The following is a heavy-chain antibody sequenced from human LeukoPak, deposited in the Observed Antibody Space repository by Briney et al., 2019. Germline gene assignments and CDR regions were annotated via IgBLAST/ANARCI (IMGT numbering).Heavy chain of an antibody. CDR1: GYTFSSYD. V-gene: IGHV1-8*01. CDR3: ARVSGTQGNWFDP. J-gene: IGHJ5*02. Sequence: GASVKVSCKTSGYTFSSYDVNWVRQATGQGLEWMGWMNPDSGNTGYAQKFQGRLTMTRDTSINTAYMELSSLTSEDTAVYYCARVSGTQGNWFDPWGQGTLVTVSS. D-gene: IGHD1-1*01. CDR2: MNPDSGNT.